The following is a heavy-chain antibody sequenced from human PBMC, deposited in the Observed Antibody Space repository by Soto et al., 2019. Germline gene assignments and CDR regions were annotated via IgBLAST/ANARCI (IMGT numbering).Heavy chain of an antibody. Sequence: SETLSLTCTVSGGSVNSGSYSWSWIRQPPGKGLEWIGYIYHSGSTYYNPSLKSRVTISVDRSKNQFSLKLSSVTATDTAVYYCAAGGGLPRYYWGQGTLVTVSS. J-gene: IGHJ4*02. V-gene: IGHV4-30-2*01. CDR1: GGSVNSGSYS. CDR3: AAGGGLPRYY. CDR2: IYHSGST. D-gene: IGHD5-12*01.